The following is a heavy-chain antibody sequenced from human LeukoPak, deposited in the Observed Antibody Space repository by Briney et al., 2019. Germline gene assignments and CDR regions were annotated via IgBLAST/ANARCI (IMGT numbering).Heavy chain of an antibody. V-gene: IGHV4-59*01. CDR2: IYCSGRT. J-gene: IGHJ4*02. CDR1: GVTISSYH. D-gene: IGHD3-10*01. Sequence: PSGTLSLTCTVSGVTISSYHWSWIRQPPGKGLEWIGQIYCSGRTNYNPSLKSRVTISVDPSKNPISQKQSSVTAPDSAVYYCARSTDYGSGSYSFSYWGQGNLITVSS. CDR3: ARSTDYGSGSYSFSY.